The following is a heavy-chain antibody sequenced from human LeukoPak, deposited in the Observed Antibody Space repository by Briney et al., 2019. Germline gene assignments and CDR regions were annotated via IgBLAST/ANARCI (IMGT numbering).Heavy chain of an antibody. CDR1: GGSFSGFY. Sequence: SETLSLTCAVYGGSFSGFYWSRIRQPPGQGLEWIGEINHSGSNNYNPSLKSRVTISVDPSKSQLALKLSSVTAADTAVYYCAIQVVVPAANWFDPWGQGTLVTVSS. D-gene: IGHD2-2*01. CDR3: AIQVVVPAANWFDP. V-gene: IGHV4-34*01. CDR2: INHSGSN. J-gene: IGHJ5*02.